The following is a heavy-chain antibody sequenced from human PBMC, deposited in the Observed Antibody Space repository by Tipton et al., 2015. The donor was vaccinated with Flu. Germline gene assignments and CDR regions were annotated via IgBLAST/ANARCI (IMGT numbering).Heavy chain of an antibody. CDR3: ARNYDSSGYNYEVGAFDI. D-gene: IGHD3-22*01. CDR1: GFTFDYYG. Sequence: LRLSCAASGFTFDYYGMHWVRQAPGRGLQWVAFMWSDGGNEKYADSVKGRFAISRDNAKNTLYLQMNSLRVEDTAVYYCARNYDSSGYNYEVGAFDIWGLGTTVIVSP. J-gene: IGHJ3*02. V-gene: IGHV3-33*01. CDR2: MWSDGGNE.